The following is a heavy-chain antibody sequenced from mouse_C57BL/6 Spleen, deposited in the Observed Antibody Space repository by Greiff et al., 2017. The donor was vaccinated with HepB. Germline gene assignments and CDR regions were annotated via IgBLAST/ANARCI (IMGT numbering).Heavy chain of an antibody. CDR1: GFNIKDYY. CDR2: IDPEDGDT. J-gene: IGHJ2*01. Sequence: VQLKQSGAELVKLGASVKLSCTASGFNIKDYYMHWVKQRTEQGLEWNGRIDPEDGDTKYVPKVQGKATITADTSSNTAYLQIGRQTSEETAVDYSARSGESDFDYWGQGTTLAVSS. D-gene: IGHD3-1*01. V-gene: IGHV14-2*01. CDR3: ARSGESDFDY.